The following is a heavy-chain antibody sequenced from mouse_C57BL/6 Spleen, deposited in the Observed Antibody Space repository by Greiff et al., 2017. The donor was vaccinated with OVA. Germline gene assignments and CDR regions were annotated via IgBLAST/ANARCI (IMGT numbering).Heavy chain of an antibody. CDR2: IDPETGGT. J-gene: IGHJ1*03. CDR3: ARYYGSSPSYWYFDV. CDR1: GYTFTDYE. V-gene: IGHV1-15*01. Sequence: VKLQESGAELVRPGASVTLSCKASGYTFTDYEMHWVKQTPVHGLEWIGAIDPETGGTAYNQKFKGKAILTADKSSSTAYMELRSLTSEDSAVYYCARYYGSSPSYWYFDVWGTGTTVTVSS. D-gene: IGHD1-1*01.